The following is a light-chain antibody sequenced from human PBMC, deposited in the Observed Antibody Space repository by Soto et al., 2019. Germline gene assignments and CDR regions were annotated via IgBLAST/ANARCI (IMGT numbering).Light chain of an antibody. J-gene: IGKJ2*01. V-gene: IGKV1-39*01. Sequence: DIQMTQSPSSLSASVGDRVTITCRASQSISSYLNWYQQKPGKAPKLLIYAASSLQSGVPSRFSGRGSGTDFTLTISSLQTEDFATYYCQQSYSTPRYTFGQGTKLEIK. CDR3: QQSYSTPRYT. CDR2: AAS. CDR1: QSISSY.